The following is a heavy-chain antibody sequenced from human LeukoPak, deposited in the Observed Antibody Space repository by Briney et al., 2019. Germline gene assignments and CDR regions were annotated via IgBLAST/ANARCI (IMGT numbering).Heavy chain of an antibody. CDR3: AKPQFILGANNAFDI. J-gene: IGHJ3*02. CDR2: IRYDGINK. V-gene: IGHV3-30*02. Sequence: PGGSLRLSCAASGFTFSSYGMHWVRQAPGKGLEWVAFIRYDGINKYYADSVKGRFTISRDNSKNTLYLQMNSLRAEDTAVYYCAKPQFILGANNAFDIWGQGTMVTVSS. CDR1: GFTFSSYG. D-gene: IGHD1-26*01.